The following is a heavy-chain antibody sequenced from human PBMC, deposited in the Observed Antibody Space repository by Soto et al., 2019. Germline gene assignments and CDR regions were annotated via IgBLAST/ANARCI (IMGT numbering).Heavy chain of an antibody. Sequence: QVRLEQSGAEVKKPGSSVRVSCQASGGALTSYPIHWVRQAPGQGLEWMGVIDPIVDTSNLPENFKTRLTLTADTSTKTVYMDLTSLRSDDTAIYFCATYPRPYKWTDIWGRGTQLTVSS. CDR2: IDPIVDTS. CDR3: ATYPRPYKWTDI. J-gene: IGHJ4*02. CDR1: GGALTSYP. D-gene: IGHD1-20*01. V-gene: IGHV1-69*06.